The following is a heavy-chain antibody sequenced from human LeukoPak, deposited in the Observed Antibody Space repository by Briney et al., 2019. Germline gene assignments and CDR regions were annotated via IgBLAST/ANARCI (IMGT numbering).Heavy chain of an antibody. CDR3: ARGGLATTAPCSY. D-gene: IGHD5-12*01. CDR1: GYIFTGYY. CDR2: INPNSGGT. Sequence: ASVKVSCKASGYIFTGYYMHWVRQAPGQGLEWMGWINPNSGGTNYAQKFQGRVTMTRDTSISTAYMELSRLRSDDPAVYDWARGGLATTAPCSYWGQGTLVTVSS. V-gene: IGHV1-2*02. J-gene: IGHJ4*02.